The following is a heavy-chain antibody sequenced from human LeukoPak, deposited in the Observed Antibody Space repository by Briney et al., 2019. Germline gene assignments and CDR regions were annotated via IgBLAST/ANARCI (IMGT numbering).Heavy chain of an antibody. D-gene: IGHD3-10*01. CDR1: GFTFDDYA. Sequence: GRSLRLSCAASGFTFDDYAMHWVRQAPGKGLEWVSGISWNSGSIGYADSVKGRFTISRGNAKNSLYLQMNGLTAEDTALYYCAKSPIPDGSGSYLDVWGQGTTVTVSS. V-gene: IGHV3-9*01. J-gene: IGHJ6*02. CDR2: ISWNSGSI. CDR3: AKSPIPDGSGSYLDV.